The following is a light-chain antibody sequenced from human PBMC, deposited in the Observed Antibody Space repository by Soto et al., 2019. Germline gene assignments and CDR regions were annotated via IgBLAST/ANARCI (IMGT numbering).Light chain of an antibody. J-gene: IGLJ1*01. CDR2: EVT. V-gene: IGLV2-14*01. Sequence: QSVLTQPASVSGPPGQSIAISCTGTSGDVGGYDYVSWYQQHPDKAPKLMIYEVTKRPSWVSNRFSGSKSGNTASLTISGLQPEDEADYYCSSHTSGSTRVFGSGTKLTVL. CDR1: SGDVGGYDY. CDR3: SSHTSGSTRV.